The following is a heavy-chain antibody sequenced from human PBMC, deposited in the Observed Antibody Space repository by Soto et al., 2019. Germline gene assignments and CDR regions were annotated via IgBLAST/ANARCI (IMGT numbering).Heavy chain of an antibody. CDR1: GVTFSNYW. CDR3: ASLVRNNYESSGFWVF. V-gene: IGHV3-7*01. J-gene: IGHJ4*02. D-gene: IGHD3-22*01. CDR2: INQDGSDK. Sequence: GGSLRLSCAASGVTFSNYWMSWVRQAPGKGLEWVANINQDGSDKDYVDSVKGRFTISRDNAKNSLYLQMDSLRAEDTAVYYCASLVRNNYESSGFWVFWGQGTPVTVAS.